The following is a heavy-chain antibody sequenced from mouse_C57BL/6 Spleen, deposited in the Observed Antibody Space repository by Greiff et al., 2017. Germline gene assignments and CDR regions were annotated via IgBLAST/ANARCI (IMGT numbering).Heavy chain of an antibody. V-gene: IGHV1-55*01. J-gene: IGHJ3*01. CDR1: GYTFTSYW. D-gene: IGHD2-5*01. CDR3: ESRKAYYSNYGGFAY. CDR2: IYPGSGST. Sequence: QVQLQQPGAELVKPGASVKMSCKASGYTFTSYWITWVKQRPGQGLEWIGDIYPGSGSTNYNEKFKSKATLTVDTSSSTAYMQLSSLTSEDSAVYYCESRKAYYSNYGGFAYRGQGTLVTVA.